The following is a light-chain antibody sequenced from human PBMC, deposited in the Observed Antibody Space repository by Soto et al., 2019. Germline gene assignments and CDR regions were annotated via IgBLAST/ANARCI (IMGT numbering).Light chain of an antibody. J-gene: IGKJ3*01. CDR3: QQYNDWPFT. V-gene: IGKV3-15*01. Sequence: EIVMTQSPGTLSVSPGERATLSCRASQSVSVNLAWYQQKPGQAPRLLIYGVSTRATGIPARFSGSESGTECTLTISSLQSEEFAVYYCQQYNDWPFTFGPGTKVDIK. CDR1: QSVSVN. CDR2: GVS.